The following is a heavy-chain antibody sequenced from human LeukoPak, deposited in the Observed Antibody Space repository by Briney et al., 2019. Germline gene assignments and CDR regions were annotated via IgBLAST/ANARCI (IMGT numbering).Heavy chain of an antibody. CDR3: AYGDTERDFDY. Sequence: GGSLRLSCAASGFTFSSYGMHWVRQAPGKGLEWVAVISYDGSNKYYADSVKGRFTISRDNAKNSLYLQMNSLRAEDTAVYYCAYGDTERDFDYWGQGTLVTVSS. J-gene: IGHJ4*02. CDR1: GFTFSSYG. D-gene: IGHD4-17*01. CDR2: ISYDGSNK. V-gene: IGHV3-30*03.